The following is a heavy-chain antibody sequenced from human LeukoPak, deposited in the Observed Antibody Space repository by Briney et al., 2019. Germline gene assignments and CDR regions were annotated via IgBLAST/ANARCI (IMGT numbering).Heavy chain of an antibody. Sequence: GGSLRLSCAASGFTFSSYEMNWVRQAPGKGLEWVSYISSSGSTIYYADSVKGRFTISRDNAKNSLYLQMNSLRAEDTAVYYCARGFELRYFDWLTPPYYYGMDVWGKGTTVTVSS. D-gene: IGHD3-9*01. CDR1: GFTFSSYE. CDR2: ISSSGSTI. J-gene: IGHJ6*04. V-gene: IGHV3-48*03. CDR3: ARGFELRYFDWLTPPYYYGMDV.